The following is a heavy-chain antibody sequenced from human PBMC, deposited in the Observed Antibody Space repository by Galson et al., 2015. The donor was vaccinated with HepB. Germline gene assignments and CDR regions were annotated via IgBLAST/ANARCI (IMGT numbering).Heavy chain of an antibody. CDR2: IVVGSGNI. Sequence: SVKVSCKASGFNFINSAVQWVRQARGQRLEWIGWIVVGSGNINYAQKLQERVTFTRDMSTSTAYMELTSLRSEDTAVYYCAAARIVGSTIAFDIWGQGTMVTVSS. CDR3: AAARIVGSTIAFDI. J-gene: IGHJ3*02. CDR1: GFNFINSA. V-gene: IGHV1-58*01. D-gene: IGHD1-26*01.